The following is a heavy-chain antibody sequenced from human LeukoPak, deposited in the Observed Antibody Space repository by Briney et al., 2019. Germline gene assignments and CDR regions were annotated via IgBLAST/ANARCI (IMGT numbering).Heavy chain of an antibody. D-gene: IGHD3-10*01. CDR3: ARLKYYGSGSYYNKGFDY. CDR1: GGSISSSNW. CDR2: IYHSGST. Sequence: SEALSLTCAVSGGSISSSNWWSWVRQPPGKGLEWIGEIYHSGSTNYNPSLKSRVTISVDKSKNQFSLKLSSVTAADTAVYYCARLKYYGSGSYYNKGFDYWGQGTLVTVSS. J-gene: IGHJ4*02. V-gene: IGHV4-4*02.